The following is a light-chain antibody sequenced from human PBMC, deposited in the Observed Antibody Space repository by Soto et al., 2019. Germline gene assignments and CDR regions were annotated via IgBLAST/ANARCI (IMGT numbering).Light chain of an antibody. CDR1: QSISSY. CDR2: AAS. Sequence: DIQMTQSPSSLSASVGDRVTITCRASQSISSYLNWYHQKPGKAPKLLIYAASSLQSGVPSRLSGSGSVTDFPLTISSLQPVDFVTYYCQQGYSTPFTFCQENKLEIK. J-gene: IGKJ2*01. CDR3: QQGYSTPFT. V-gene: IGKV1-39*01.